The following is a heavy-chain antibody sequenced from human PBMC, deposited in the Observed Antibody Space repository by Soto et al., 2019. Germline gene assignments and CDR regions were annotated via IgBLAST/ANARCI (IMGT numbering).Heavy chain of an antibody. CDR2: ISAYNGNT. CDR1: GYTFTSYG. D-gene: IGHD3-10*01. V-gene: IGHV1-18*01. J-gene: IGHJ4*02. Sequence: ASVKVSCKASGYTFTSYGISWVRQAPGQGLEWMGWISAYNGNTNYAQKLQGRVTMTTDTSTSTAYMELRSLRSDDTTVYYCATEYYYGSGGAYWGQGTLVTVSS. CDR3: ATEYYYGSGGAY.